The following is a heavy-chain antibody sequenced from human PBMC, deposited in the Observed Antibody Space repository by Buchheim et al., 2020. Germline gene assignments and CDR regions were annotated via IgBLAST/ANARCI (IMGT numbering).Heavy chain of an antibody. Sequence: QVQLVESGGGVVQPGRSLRLSCAASGFTFSSHAMHWVRQPPGKGLEWVAIISYDGSYKDYPDSVKGRFTVSRDNFQNTLFIQMNSLRAEDTAVYYCGAEVGSREFDNWGQGTL. CDR1: GFTFSSHA. D-gene: IGHD2-2*01. CDR3: GAEVGSREFDN. V-gene: IGHV3-30*03. J-gene: IGHJ4*02. CDR2: ISYDGSYK.